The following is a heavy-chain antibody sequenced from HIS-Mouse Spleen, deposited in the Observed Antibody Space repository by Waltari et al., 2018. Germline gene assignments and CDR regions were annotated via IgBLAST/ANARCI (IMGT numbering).Heavy chain of an antibody. CDR1: GGSISSSSYY. D-gene: IGHD6-13*01. Sequence: QLQLQESGPGLVKPSETLSLTCTVSGGSISSSSYYWGWIRQPPGKGLEWIGSIHYSGSTYCHPSVKRRVTMSVDTSKSQFCLKLSCVTAADTAVYYCAREIPYSSSWYDWYFDLWGRGTLVTVSS. CDR3: AREIPYSSSWYDWYFDL. CDR2: IHYSGST. V-gene: IGHV4-39*07. J-gene: IGHJ2*01.